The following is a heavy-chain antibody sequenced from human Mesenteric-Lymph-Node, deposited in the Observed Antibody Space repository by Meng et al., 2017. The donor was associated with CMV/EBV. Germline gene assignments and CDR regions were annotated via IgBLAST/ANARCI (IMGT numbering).Heavy chain of an antibody. CDR3: ARFIDSYCGGDCFSYYYYGMDV. D-gene: IGHD2-21*01. CDR2: ISSSSSTI. V-gene: IGHV3-48*04. CDR1: GFTFSSYG. J-gene: IGHJ6*02. Sequence: GESLKISCAASGFTFSSYGMHWVRQAPGKGLEWVSYISSSSSTIYYADSVKGRITISRDNAKNSLYLQMNSLRAEDTAVYYCARFIDSYCGGDCFSYYYYGMDVWGQGTSVTVSS.